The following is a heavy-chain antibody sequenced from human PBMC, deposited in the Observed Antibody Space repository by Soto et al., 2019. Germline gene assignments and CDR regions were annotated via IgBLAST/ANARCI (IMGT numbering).Heavy chain of an antibody. Sequence: VKVSCKASGYTFTSYGISWVRQAPGQGLEWMGWINAGNGNTKYSQKFQGRVTITRDTSASTAYMELSSLRSEDTAVYYCARLYYDFWSGYPYFDYWGREPWSPSPQ. D-gene: IGHD3-3*01. CDR1: GYTFTSYG. CDR2: INAGNGNT. J-gene: IGHJ4*02. CDR3: ARLYYDFWSGYPYFDY. V-gene: IGHV1-3*01.